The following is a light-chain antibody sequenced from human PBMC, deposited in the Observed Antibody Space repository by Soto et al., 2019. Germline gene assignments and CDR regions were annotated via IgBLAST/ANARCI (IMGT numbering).Light chain of an antibody. Sequence: DVVMTQSPLSLPVTLGQPASISCRSSQSLVDTDGNTYLSWFQQRPGQGPRRLIYKVSNRDSGVPHRFSGSGSGTDFTLKISRVEAEDVGIYFCMQGTHWPLTFGGGTKVEIK. V-gene: IGKV2-30*01. CDR1: QSLVDTDGNTY. J-gene: IGKJ4*01. CDR2: KVS. CDR3: MQGTHWPLT.